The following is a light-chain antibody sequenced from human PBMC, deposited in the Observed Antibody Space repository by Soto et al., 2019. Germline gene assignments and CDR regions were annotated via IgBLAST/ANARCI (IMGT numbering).Light chain of an antibody. CDR2: KAS. J-gene: IGKJ1*01. CDR3: QQYGSSSPWT. CDR1: QSVGSW. V-gene: IGKV1-5*03. Sequence: DIQMTQSPSTLSASVGDRVTITCRASQSVGSWLAWYQQKPGKAPKLLLYKASSLESGVPSRFSGSGSGTEFSLTISSLQADDFASYHCQQYGSSSPWTFGQGTKVEIK.